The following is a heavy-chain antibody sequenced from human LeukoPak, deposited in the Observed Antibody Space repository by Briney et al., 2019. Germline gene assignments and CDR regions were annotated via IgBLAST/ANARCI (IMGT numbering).Heavy chain of an antibody. J-gene: IGHJ4*02. CDR2: ISSSSSTI. D-gene: IGHD3-22*01. CDR1: GFTFGSHS. Sequence: GGSLRLSCAASGFTFGSHSMNWVRQAPGKGLEWVSYISSSSSTIYYADSVKGRFTISRDNAKNSLYLQMNSLRAEDTAVYYCARGAYYYEDWGQGTLVTASS. V-gene: IGHV3-48*01. CDR3: ARGAYYYED.